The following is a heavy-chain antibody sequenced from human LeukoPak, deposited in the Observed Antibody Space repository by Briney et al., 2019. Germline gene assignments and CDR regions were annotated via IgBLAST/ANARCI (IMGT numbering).Heavy chain of an antibody. V-gene: IGHV4-39*07. CDR1: GGSLSSDSYF. D-gene: IGHD5-18*01. J-gene: IGHJ6*02. CDR3: ARAHTAMVNYYYYYGMDV. CDR2: IYYSGTT. Sequence: SETLSLTCTVSGGSLSSDSYFWGWVRQPPGKGLEWIGSIYYSGTTYYNSSLKSRVTISVDTSKNQFSLKLSSVTAADTAVYYCARAHTAMVNYYYYYGMDVWGQGTTVTVSS.